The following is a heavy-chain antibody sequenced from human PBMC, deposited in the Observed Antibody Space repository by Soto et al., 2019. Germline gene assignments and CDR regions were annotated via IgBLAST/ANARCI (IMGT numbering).Heavy chain of an antibody. D-gene: IGHD6-25*01. Sequence: ASVKVSCKASGYTFTSYAMHWVRQAPGQRLEWMGWINAGNGNTKYSQKFQGRVTITRGTSASTAYMELSSLRSEDTAVYYCARAVAAPAAFDYWGQGTLVTLSS. V-gene: IGHV1-3*01. CDR1: GYTFTSYA. CDR2: INAGNGNT. J-gene: IGHJ4*02. CDR3: ARAVAAPAAFDY.